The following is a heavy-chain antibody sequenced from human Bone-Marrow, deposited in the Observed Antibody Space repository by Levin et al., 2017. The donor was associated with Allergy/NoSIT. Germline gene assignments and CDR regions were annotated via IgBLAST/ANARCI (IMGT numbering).Heavy chain of an antibody. J-gene: IGHJ4*02. Sequence: PSETLSLTCSVSGASIASRTYFWGWIRQPPGKQLEWIGSFYYSGSTYYNPSLRSRLSISSDTSKNQFSLRLSSVTAADTAVYYCVRDTYYDSFLDWGQGTLVSVSS. D-gene: IGHD3-22*01. CDR2: FYYSGST. V-gene: IGHV4-39*07. CDR3: VRDTYYDSFLD. CDR1: GASIASRTYF.